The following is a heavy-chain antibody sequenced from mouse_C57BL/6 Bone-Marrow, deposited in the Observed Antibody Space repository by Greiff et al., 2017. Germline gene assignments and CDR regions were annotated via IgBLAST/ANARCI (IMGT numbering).Heavy chain of an antibody. CDR3: ARAVYYDYDEWFAN. CDR2: IDPNSGGT. D-gene: IGHD2-4*01. V-gene: IGHV1-72*01. CDR1: GYTFTSYW. Sequence: QVQLQQPGAELVKPGASVKLSCKASGYTFTSYWMHWVKQRPGRGLEWIGRIDPNSGGTKYNEQFKSKATLTVAKPSSTAYMQLSSLTSEDSAVYYCARAVYYDYDEWFANWGQGTLVTVSA. J-gene: IGHJ3*01.